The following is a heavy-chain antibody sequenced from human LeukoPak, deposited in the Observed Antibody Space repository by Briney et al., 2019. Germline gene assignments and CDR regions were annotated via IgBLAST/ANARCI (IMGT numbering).Heavy chain of an antibody. CDR3: AKAPEFQYYFDY. Sequence: GGSLRLSCAASGFTFSSYAMSWVRQAPGKGLEWVSAISGSGGSTYYADYVKGRFTISRDNSMNTLYLQMNSLRADDTAVYYCAKAPEFQYYFDYWGQGTLVTVSS. D-gene: IGHD3-10*01. J-gene: IGHJ4*02. CDR2: ISGSGGST. V-gene: IGHV3-23*01. CDR1: GFTFSSYA.